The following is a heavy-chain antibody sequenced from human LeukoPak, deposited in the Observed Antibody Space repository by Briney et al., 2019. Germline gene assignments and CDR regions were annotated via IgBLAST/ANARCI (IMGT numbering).Heavy chain of an antibody. J-gene: IGHJ5*02. CDR2: DGKNT. Sequence: GGSLRLSCKASGFTFTSYGMHWVRQAPGKGLEGVASDGKNTSYAASVKGRFTIPRDYAKNTLSLQMSSMTTEDTAIYYCARAGSISTEARWFDPWGQGTLVTVSS. D-gene: IGHD1-26*01. CDR1: GFTFTSYG. V-gene: IGHV3-33*01. CDR3: ARAGSISTEARWFDP.